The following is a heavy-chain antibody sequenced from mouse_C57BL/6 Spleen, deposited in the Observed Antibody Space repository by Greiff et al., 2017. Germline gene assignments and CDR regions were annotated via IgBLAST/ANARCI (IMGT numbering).Heavy chain of an antibody. Sequence: EVKLMESGGGLVKPGGSLKLSCAASGFTFSDYGMHWVRQAPEKGLEWVAYISSGSSTIYYADTVKGRFTISRDNAKNTLFLQMTSLRSEDTAMYYCARGSSYYAMDYWGQGTSVTVSS. CDR2: ISSGSSTI. J-gene: IGHJ4*01. CDR3: ARGSSYYAMDY. V-gene: IGHV5-17*01. CDR1: GFTFSDYG.